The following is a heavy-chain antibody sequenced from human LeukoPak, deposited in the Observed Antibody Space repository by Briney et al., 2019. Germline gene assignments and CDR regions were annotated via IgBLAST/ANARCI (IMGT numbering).Heavy chain of an antibody. V-gene: IGHV4-59*08. CDR2: IYSSAST. J-gene: IGHJ3*02. CDR1: GGSISSYY. D-gene: IGHD2-15*01. Sequence: SQTLSLTCTVSGGSISSYYWSWIRQSPGKGLEWIGYIYSSASTKYNTSLSGRVTITVDTSKNHFSLGLSSVTAPDTAVYYCARHFRTGGRSTDAFDIWGQGTMVTVSS. CDR3: ARHFRTGGRSTDAFDI.